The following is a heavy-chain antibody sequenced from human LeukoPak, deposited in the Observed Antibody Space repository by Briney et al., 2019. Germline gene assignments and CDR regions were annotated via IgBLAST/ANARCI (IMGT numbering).Heavy chain of an antibody. CDR3: ARVPRGSSWSRDAFDI. CDR2: INPSGGST. D-gene: IGHD6-13*01. J-gene: IGHJ3*02. Sequence: ASVKVSCKASGYTFTSYYMHWVRQAPGQGLEWMGIINPSGGSTSYAQKFQGRVTMTRDTSTSTVYMELSSLRSEDTAVYYCARVPRGSSWSRDAFDIWGQGTMVTVCS. V-gene: IGHV1-46*01. CDR1: GYTFTSYY.